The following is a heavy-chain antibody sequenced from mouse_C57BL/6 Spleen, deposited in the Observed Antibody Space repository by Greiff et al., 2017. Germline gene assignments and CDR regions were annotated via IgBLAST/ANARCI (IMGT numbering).Heavy chain of an antibody. Sequence: EVQRVESEGGLVQPGSSMKLSCTASGFTFSDYSMAWVRQVPEKGLEWVANINYDGSSTYYLDSLKSRFIISRDNAKNILYLQMSSLKSEDTATYYCARISTAQGFAYWGQGTLVTVSA. J-gene: IGHJ3*01. CDR2: INYDGSST. CDR1: GFTFSDYS. CDR3: ARISTAQGFAY. D-gene: IGHD3-2*02. V-gene: IGHV5-16*01.